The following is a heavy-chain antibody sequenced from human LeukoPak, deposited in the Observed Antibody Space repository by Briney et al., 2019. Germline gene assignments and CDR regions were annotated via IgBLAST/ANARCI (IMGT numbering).Heavy chain of an antibody. V-gene: IGHV3-30-3*01. CDR2: ISYDGSNK. D-gene: IGHD3-22*01. CDR3: AKDWGSGYYHIDY. J-gene: IGHJ4*02. CDR1: GFTFSSYA. Sequence: GGSLRLSCAASGFTFSSYAMHWVRQAPGKGLEWVAVISYDGSNKYYADSVKGRFTISRDNSKNTLYLQMNSLRAEDTAVYYCAKDWGSGYYHIDYWGQGTLVTVSS.